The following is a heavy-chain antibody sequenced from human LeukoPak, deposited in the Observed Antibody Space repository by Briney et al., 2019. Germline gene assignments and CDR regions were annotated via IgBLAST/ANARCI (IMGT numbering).Heavy chain of an antibody. CDR2: IYTSGST. V-gene: IGHV4-4*09. Sequence: SETLSLTCTVSGGSISSYYWSWIRQPPGKGLEWIGYIYTSGSTNYNPSLKSRVTISADTSKNQFSLKLSSVTAADTAVYYCARNLWFGELSYDYWGQGTLVTVSS. J-gene: IGHJ4*02. CDR1: GGSISSYY. D-gene: IGHD3-10*01. CDR3: ARNLWFGELSYDY.